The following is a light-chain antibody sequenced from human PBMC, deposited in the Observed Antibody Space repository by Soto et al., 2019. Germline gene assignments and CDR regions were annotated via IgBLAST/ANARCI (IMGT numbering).Light chain of an antibody. V-gene: IGKV3-15*01. CDR2: GAS. J-gene: IGKJ3*01. CDR1: QSVSSN. Sequence: EIVMTQSPATLSVSPGERATLSCRASQSVSSNLAWYQQKPGQAPRLLIYGASTRATGIPARFSGSGSGTEFTLTIRSMPSEDFAVYYCQQYNNRPPRFGPGTKVDIK. CDR3: QQYNNRPPR.